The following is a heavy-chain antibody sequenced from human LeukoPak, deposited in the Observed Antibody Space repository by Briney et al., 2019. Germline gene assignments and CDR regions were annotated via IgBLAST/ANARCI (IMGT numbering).Heavy chain of an antibody. CDR1: GFTFSSYG. J-gene: IGHJ4*02. CDR3: VAYSSTWYSIDY. Sequence: GGSLRLSCAASGFTFSSYGMHWVRQAPGKGLEGVAFIGYDGSNEYYAYSVKGRFTISRDNSRNTLYLQMNSLRAEDTAVYYCVAYSSTWYSIDYWGQGTLVTVSS. CDR2: IGYDGSNE. D-gene: IGHD6-13*01. V-gene: IGHV3-30*02.